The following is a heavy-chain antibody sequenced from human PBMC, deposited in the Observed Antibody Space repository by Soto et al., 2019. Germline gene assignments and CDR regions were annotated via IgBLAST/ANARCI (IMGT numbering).Heavy chain of an antibody. Sequence: QVQLVQSGAEVKKPGSSVKVSCKASGGTFSSYTISWVRQAPGQGLEWMGRIIPILGIANYAQKFQGRVTITADNSTSTAYMELSSLGSEDTAVYYCARGSSGYHFDYWGQGTLVPVSS. V-gene: IGHV1-69*02. J-gene: IGHJ4*02. CDR3: ARGSSGYHFDY. CDR2: IIPILGIA. D-gene: IGHD6-25*01. CDR1: GGTFSSYT.